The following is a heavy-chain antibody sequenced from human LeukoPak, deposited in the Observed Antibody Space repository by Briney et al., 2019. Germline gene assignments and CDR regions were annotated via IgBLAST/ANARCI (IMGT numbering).Heavy chain of an antibody. CDR1: GFTFSSYA. J-gene: IGHJ6*03. CDR3: AKDGGINYYYYMDV. V-gene: IGHV3-23*01. CDR2: ISGSSGNT. Sequence: PGGSLRLSCAASGFTFSSYAMTWVRQAPGKGLEWVSTISGSSGNTYYADSVKGRFTISRDNSKNTLYLQMNSLRAEDTAVYYCAKDGGINYYYYMDVWGKGTTVTVSS. D-gene: IGHD1-14*01.